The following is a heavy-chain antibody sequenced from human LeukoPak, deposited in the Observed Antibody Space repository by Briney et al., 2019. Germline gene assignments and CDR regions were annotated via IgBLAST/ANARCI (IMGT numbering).Heavy chain of an antibody. J-gene: IGHJ4*02. CDR1: GGTFSSYA. CDR2: IIPIFGTA. CDR3: ARSDNWRAYSSSSIY. V-gene: IGHV1-69*13. Sequence: ASVKVSCKASGGTFSSYAISWVRQAPGQGLEWMGGIIPIFGTANYAQKFQGRVTITADESTSTAYMELSSLRSEDTAVYYCARSDNWRAYSSSSIYWGQGTLVTVSS. D-gene: IGHD6-6*01.